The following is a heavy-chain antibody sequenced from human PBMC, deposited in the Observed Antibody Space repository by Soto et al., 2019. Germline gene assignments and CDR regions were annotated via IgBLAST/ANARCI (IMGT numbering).Heavy chain of an antibody. CDR3: ASAGTATLSDY. V-gene: IGHV4-59*01. J-gene: IGHJ4*02. CDR2: MYYSGST. D-gene: IGHD2-15*01. Sequence: QVQLQESGPGLVKPSETLSLTCTVSGGSISNYYCSWIRQPPGKGLEWIGYMYYSGSTNYNPSLKRRVTISIDTSKNQFSLKLSSVTAADTAVYYCASAGTATLSDYWGQGTLVTVSS. CDR1: GGSISNYY.